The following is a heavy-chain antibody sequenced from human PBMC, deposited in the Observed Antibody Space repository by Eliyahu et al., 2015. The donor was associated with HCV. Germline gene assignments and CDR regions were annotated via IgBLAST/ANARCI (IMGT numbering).Heavy chain of an antibody. D-gene: IGHD3-22*01. V-gene: IGHV2-26*01. CDR1: GFSLNNARMG. CDR2: IFSNDEK. CDR3: ARIYYDSSGYYPPFDY. J-gene: IGHJ4*02. Sequence: QVTLKESGPVLVKPTETLTLTCTVSGFSLNNARMGVSWIRQPPGKALEWLAHIFSNDEKSYSTSLKSRLTISKDTSKSQVVLTMTNMDPVDTATYYCARIYYDSSGYYPPFDYWGQGTLVTVSS.